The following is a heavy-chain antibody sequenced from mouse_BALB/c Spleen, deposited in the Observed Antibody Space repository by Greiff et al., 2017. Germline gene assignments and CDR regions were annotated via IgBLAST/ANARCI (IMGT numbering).Heavy chain of an antibody. CDR3: ARGGGNYPAWFAY. V-gene: IGHV1-14*01. CDR2: INPYNDGT. D-gene: IGHD2-1*01. J-gene: IGHJ3*01. CDR1: GYTFTSYV. Sequence: VQLQQSGPELVKPGASVKMSCKASGYTFTSYVMHWVKQKPGQGLEWIGYINPYNDGTKYNEKFKGKATLTSDKSSSTAYMELSSLTSEDSAVYYCARGGGNYPAWFAYWGQGTLVTVSA.